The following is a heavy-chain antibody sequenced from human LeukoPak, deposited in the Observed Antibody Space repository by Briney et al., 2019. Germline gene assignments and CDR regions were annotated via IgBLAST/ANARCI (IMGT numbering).Heavy chain of an antibody. V-gene: IGHV4-31*03. J-gene: IGHJ5*02. CDR3: ARCQTVGYCSSTSCYDHNWFDP. D-gene: IGHD2-2*01. Sequence: PSETLSLTCTVSGGSISSGGYYWGWIRQHPGKGLEWIGYIYYSGSTYYNPSLKSRVTISVDTSKNQFSLKLSSVTAADTAEYYCARCQTVGYCSSTSCYDHNWFDPWGQGTLVTVSS. CDR2: IYYSGST. CDR1: GGSISSGGYY.